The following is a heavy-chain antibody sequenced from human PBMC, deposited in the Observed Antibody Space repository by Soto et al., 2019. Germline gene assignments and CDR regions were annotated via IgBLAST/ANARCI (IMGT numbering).Heavy chain of an antibody. D-gene: IGHD2-2*01. CDR1: GFTFSSYS. V-gene: IGHV3-48*01. CDR2: ISSSSSTI. Sequence: GGSLRLSCAASGFTFSSYSMNWVRQAPGKGLEWVADISSSSSTIYYADSVKGRFTISRDNSKNTLYLQMNSLRAEDTAVYYCAKEKYQLLFFWFDPWGQGTLVTVSS. J-gene: IGHJ5*02. CDR3: AKEKYQLLFFWFDP.